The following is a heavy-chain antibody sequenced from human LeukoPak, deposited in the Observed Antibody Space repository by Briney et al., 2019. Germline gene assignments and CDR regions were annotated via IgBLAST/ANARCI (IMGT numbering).Heavy chain of an antibody. V-gene: IGHV1-69*04. J-gene: IGHJ4*02. CDR2: IIPILGIA. CDR1: GYTFTSYY. Sequence: SVKVSCKASGYTFTSYYMHWVRQAPGQGLEWMGRIIPILGIANYAQKFQGRVTITADKSTSTAYMELSSLRSEDTAVYYCARDELGYCSGGSCILSYWGQGTLVTVSS. D-gene: IGHD2-15*01. CDR3: ARDELGYCSGGSCILSY.